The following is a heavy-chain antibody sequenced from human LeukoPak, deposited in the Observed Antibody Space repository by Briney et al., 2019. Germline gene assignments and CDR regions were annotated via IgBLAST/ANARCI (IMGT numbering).Heavy chain of an antibody. CDR2: IYHSGNT. CDR1: DYSISSGYY. CDR3: ASTINCGGDCYLDY. V-gene: IGHV4-38-2*01. J-gene: IGHJ4*02. D-gene: IGHD2-21*01. Sequence: SETLSLTCAVSDYSISSGYYWGWIRQPPGKGLEWIGSIYHSGNTYYNPSLKSRFTISIDTSKNQFFLKVNSVTAADTAVYYCASTINCGGDCYLDYWGQGTLVTVSS.